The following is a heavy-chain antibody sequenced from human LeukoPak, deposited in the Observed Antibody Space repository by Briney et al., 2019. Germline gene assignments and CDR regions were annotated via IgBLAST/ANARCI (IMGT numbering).Heavy chain of an antibody. Sequence: GGSLRLSCAASGFTVSSSYMYWVRQAPGKGLEWVSFFYRGDSTYYAESVRGRFTISRDNSKNTLYLQMNSLRAEDTAVYYCAKGPFGVVILRSDYWGQGTLVTVSS. CDR3: AKGPFGVVILRSDY. D-gene: IGHD3-3*01. V-gene: IGHV3-53*01. J-gene: IGHJ4*02. CDR1: GFTVSSSY. CDR2: FYRGDST.